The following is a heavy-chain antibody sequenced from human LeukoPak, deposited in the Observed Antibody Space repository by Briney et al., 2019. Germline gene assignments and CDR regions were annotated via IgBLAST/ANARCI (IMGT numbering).Heavy chain of an antibody. CDR1: GGSISSSSYY. CDR3: ARHQVRYCSSTSCYVNWYDP. CDR2: IYYSGST. V-gene: IGHV4-39*01. D-gene: IGHD2-2*01. Sequence: SETLSLTCTVSGGSISSSSYYWGWIRQPPGKGLEWIGSIYYSGSTYYNPSLKSRVTISVDTSKNQFSLKLSSVTAADTAVYHCARHQVRYCSSTSCYVNWYDPWGQGTLVTVSS. J-gene: IGHJ5*02.